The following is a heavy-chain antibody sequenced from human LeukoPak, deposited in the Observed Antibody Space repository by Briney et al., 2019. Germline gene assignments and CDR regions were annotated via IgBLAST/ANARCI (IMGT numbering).Heavy chain of an antibody. Sequence: SETLSLTCTVSGGSISSSSYYWGWIRQPPGKGLEWIGSIYYSGSTYYNPSLKSRVTISVDTSKNQFSLKLSSVTAADTAVYYCARSFEGFYGDYRFDYWGQGTLVTVSS. CDR2: IYYSGST. CDR3: ARSFEGFYGDYRFDY. D-gene: IGHD4-17*01. J-gene: IGHJ4*02. V-gene: IGHV4-39*07. CDR1: GGSISSSSYY.